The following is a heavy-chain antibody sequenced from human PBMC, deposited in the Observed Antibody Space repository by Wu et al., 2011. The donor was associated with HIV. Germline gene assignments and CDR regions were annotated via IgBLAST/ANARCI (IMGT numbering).Heavy chain of an antibody. CDR3: ARAYSSAAGQFDY. J-gene: IGHJ4*02. CDR2: IIPIFGTP. V-gene: IGHV1-69*06. Sequence: QVQLVQSGAEVKKPGASVKVSCKASGYTFTSYGISWVRQAPGQGLEWMGRIIPIFGTPNYAQKFQGRVTITADKSTSTAYMELSSLRSEDTAVYFCARAYSSAAGQFDYWGQGTLVTVSS. CDR1: GYTFTSYG. D-gene: IGHD6-25*01.